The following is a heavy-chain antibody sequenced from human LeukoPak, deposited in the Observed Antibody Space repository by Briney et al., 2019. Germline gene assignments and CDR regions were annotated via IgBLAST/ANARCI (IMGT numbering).Heavy chain of an antibody. D-gene: IGHD5-12*01. CDR3: ARVDIVATGAFDI. CDR2: IYTRGST. CDR1: GDSISPYY. V-gene: IGHV4-4*07. Sequence: SETLSLTCTVSGDSISPYYWSWIRQSAGKGLEWIGRIYTRGSTNYNPSLKSRVTMSGDTSKNQFSLKLSSVTAADTAVYYCARVDIVATGAFDIWGQGTMVTVSS. J-gene: IGHJ3*02.